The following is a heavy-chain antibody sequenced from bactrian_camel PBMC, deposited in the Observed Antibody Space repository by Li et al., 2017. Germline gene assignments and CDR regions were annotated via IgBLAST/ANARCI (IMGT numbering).Heavy chain of an antibody. CDR2: KFTDGGNT. CDR1: GYSYTKHC. D-gene: IGHD1*01. V-gene: IGHV3S1*01. J-gene: IGHJ4*01. Sequence: HVQLVESGGGSVQAGGSLRLSCAASGYSYTKHCMAWFRQGPGKEREAVATKFTDGGNTYYADSVKGRFTISQDDAKKTLVLRMHSLTPKDTAEYYCAKGAFSTADGVGHRVRGQGTQVTVS.